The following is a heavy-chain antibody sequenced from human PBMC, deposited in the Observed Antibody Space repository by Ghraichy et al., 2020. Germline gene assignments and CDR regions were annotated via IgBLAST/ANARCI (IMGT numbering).Heavy chain of an antibody. V-gene: IGHV1-18*01. J-gene: IGHJ4*02. CDR3: AREWLGYSSGWALDY. Sequence: ASVKVSCKASGYTFTSYGISWVRQAPGQGLEWMGWISAYNGNTNYAQKLQGRVTMTTDTSTSTAYMELRSLRSDDTAVYYCAREWLGYSSGWALDYWGQGTLVTVSS. D-gene: IGHD6-19*01. CDR1: GYTFTSYG. CDR2: ISAYNGNT.